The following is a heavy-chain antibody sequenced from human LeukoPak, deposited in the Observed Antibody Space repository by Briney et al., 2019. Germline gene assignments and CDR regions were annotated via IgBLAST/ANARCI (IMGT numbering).Heavy chain of an antibody. CDR2: IYYSGST. J-gene: IGHJ4*02. Sequence: EPSETLSLTCSVSGGSISSSSYYGGWIRQPPGKGLEWIGSIYYSGSTYYNPSLKSRVTISVDTSKNQFSLKLSSVTAADTAVYYCARDFAGLSPSGYGSGSSDYWGQGTLVTVSS. D-gene: IGHD3-10*01. CDR3: ARDFAGLSPSGYGSGSSDY. V-gene: IGHV4-39*07. CDR1: GGSISSSSYY.